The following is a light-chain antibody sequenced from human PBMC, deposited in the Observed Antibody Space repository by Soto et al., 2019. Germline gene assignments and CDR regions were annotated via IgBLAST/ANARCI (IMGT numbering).Light chain of an antibody. Sequence: QSVLTQPPSVSGAPGQRVTISCTGSSSNIGAGYDVHWYQQLPGTAPKLLIYGNSNRPSGVPDRFSGSKSGTSASLAITGLQAEDEADYSWPSYDISLSGSNVVRTGTKVTVL. CDR2: GNS. V-gene: IGLV1-40*01. CDR1: SSNIGAGYD. CDR3: PSYDISLSGSNV. J-gene: IGLJ1*01.